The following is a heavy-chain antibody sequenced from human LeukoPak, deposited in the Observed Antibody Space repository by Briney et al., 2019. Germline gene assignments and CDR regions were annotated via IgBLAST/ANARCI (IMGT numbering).Heavy chain of an antibody. CDR1: GFTFSSYA. CDR3: AKWTAMVTDGIDY. Sequence: PGGSLRLSCAASGFTFSSYAMHWVRQAPGKGLEWVAVISYDGSNKYYADSVKGRFTISRDNSKNTLYLQMNSLRAEDTAVYYCAKWTAMVTDGIDYWGQGTLVTVSS. D-gene: IGHD5-18*01. J-gene: IGHJ4*02. CDR2: ISYDGSNK. V-gene: IGHV3-30*04.